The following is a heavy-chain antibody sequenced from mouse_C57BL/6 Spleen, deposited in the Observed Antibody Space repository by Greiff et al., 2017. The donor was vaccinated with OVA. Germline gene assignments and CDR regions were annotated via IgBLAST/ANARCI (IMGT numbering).Heavy chain of an antibody. CDR2: IYPRSGNT. J-gene: IGHJ4*01. D-gene: IGHD2-1*01. Sequence: VQLQESGPELARPGASVKLSCKASGYTFTSYGISWVKQRTGQGLEWIGEIYPRSGNTYYNEKFKGKATLTADKSSSTAYMERRSLTSEDSAVYICARGGGNYVGMDYWGQGTSVTVSS. CDR1: GYTFTSYG. V-gene: IGHV1-81*01. CDR3: ARGGGNYVGMDY.